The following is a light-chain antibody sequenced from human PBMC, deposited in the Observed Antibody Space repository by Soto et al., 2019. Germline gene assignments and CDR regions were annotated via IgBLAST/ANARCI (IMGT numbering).Light chain of an antibody. CDR2: AAS. CDR1: QSVGSN. V-gene: IGKV1-9*01. CDR3: QQLNNYPVT. J-gene: IGKJ1*01. Sequence: TQSPAALSVSPGERATLSCRASQSVGSNLAWYQQKPGKAPKLLIYAASTLQSGVPSRFSGSGSGTDFTLTISSLQPEDLATYYCQQLNNYPVTFGQGTKVEIK.